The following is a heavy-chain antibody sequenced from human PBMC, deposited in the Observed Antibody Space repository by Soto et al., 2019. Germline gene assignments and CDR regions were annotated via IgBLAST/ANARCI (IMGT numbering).Heavy chain of an antibody. CDR1: GFTFSSYE. D-gene: IGHD1-26*01. Sequence: GGSLRLSCAASGFTFSSYEMNWVRQAPGKGLEWVSYISSSGSTIYYADSVKGRFTISRDNAKNSLYLQMNSLRAEDTAVYYCARRRRSGSCYDYYYYGMDVWGQGTTVTVSS. V-gene: IGHV3-48*03. CDR3: ARRRRSGSCYDYYYYGMDV. J-gene: IGHJ6*02. CDR2: ISSSGSTI.